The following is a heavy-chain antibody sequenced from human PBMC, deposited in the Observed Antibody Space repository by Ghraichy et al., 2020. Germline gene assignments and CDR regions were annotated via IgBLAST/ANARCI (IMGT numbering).Heavy chain of an antibody. CDR3: AKERPHRGFGVVSPFDY. V-gene: IGHV3-23*01. J-gene: IGHJ4*02. CDR1: GFTFSSYA. Sequence: GGSLRLSCAASGFTFSSYAMSWVRQAPGKGLEWVSAISGSGGSTYYADSVKGRFTISRDNSKNTLYLQMNSLRAEDTAVYYCAKERPHRGFGVVSPFDYWGQGTLVTVSS. CDR2: ISGSGGST. D-gene: IGHD3-3*01.